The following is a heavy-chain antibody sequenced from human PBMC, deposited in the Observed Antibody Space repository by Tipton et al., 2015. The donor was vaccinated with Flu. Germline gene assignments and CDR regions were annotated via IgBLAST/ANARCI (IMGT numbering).Heavy chain of an antibody. J-gene: IGHJ4*02. Sequence: TLSLTCTVSGGSISSYYWTWIRQPAGKGLEWIGRTYTSGSTKYNPSLKSRVTMSVDTSKTHFSLTLSSVTAADTAVYYSARGSGSGTYMIFDYWGQGTLATVSS. CDR2: TYTSGST. CDR1: GGSISSYY. D-gene: IGHD3-10*01. CDR3: ARGSGSGTYMIFDY. V-gene: IGHV4-4*07.